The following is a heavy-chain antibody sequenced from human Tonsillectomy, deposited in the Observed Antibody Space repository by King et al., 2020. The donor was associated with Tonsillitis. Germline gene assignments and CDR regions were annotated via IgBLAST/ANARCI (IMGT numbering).Heavy chain of an antibody. V-gene: IGHV4-39*07. CDR3: AGGSRWGIVDY. CDR2: VYYTGST. J-gene: IGHJ4*02. CDR1: GGSITSSNYY. D-gene: IGHD5-12*01. Sequence: QLQESGPGLVKPSETLSLTCTVSGGSITSSNYYWGWIRQPPGTGLEWIGCVYYTGSTFYNPSLKSRVTISVDTSKNQFSLRLNSVTAADTAVYYCAGGSRWGIVDYWGQGALVTVSS.